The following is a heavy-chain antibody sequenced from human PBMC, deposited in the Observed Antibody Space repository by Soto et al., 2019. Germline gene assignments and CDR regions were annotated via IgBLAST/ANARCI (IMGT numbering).Heavy chain of an antibody. Sequence: QVQLVQSGTEVKKPGSSVKVSCKASGYSFTKYAISWVRQAPGQGLEWMGWISTYNGDTMYAQKFQGRVTLTTDTSTTTVYMELRSLRSDDTTVSYCARDPSDTSWHYQFFHSWGQGTLVTVSS. CDR2: ISTYNGDT. CDR3: ARDPSDTSWHYQFFHS. CDR1: GYSFTKYA. D-gene: IGHD3-22*01. V-gene: IGHV1-18*01. J-gene: IGHJ4*02.